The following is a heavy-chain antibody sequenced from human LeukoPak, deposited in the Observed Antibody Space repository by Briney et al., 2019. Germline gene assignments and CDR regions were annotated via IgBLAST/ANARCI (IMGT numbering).Heavy chain of an antibody. V-gene: IGHV3-23*01. Sequence: GGSLILSCAASGFTFSSYAMNWVRQAPGKGLEWVSGISGGGGSTYYADSVKGRFTISTDNSKNTLYLQMNSPKAEDTAVYYCAKGKGFGITWPFDYWGQGTLVTVSS. CDR2: ISGGGGST. CDR1: GFTFSSYA. D-gene: IGHD3-10*01. CDR3: AKGKGFGITWPFDY. J-gene: IGHJ4*02.